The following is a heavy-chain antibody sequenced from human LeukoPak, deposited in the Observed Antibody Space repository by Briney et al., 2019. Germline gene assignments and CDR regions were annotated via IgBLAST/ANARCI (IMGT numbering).Heavy chain of an antibody. D-gene: IGHD3-10*01. Sequence: GGSLRLSCAASGFTFSDYYMSWIRQAPGKGLEWVSYISSSGSTIYYADSVKGRFTISRDNAKNSLYLQMNSLRAEDTAVYYCASDPGSYYANYDYWGQGTLVTVSS. J-gene: IGHJ4*02. V-gene: IGHV3-11*01. CDR3: ASDPGSYYANYDY. CDR1: GFTFSDYY. CDR2: ISSSGSTI.